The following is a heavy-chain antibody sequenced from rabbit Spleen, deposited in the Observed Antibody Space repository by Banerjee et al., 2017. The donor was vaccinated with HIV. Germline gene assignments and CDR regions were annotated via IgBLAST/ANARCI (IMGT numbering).Heavy chain of an antibody. V-gene: IGHV1S40*01. CDR1: GVSFSSSSY. Sequence: QSLEESGGDLVKPGASLTLTCKASGVSFSSSSYMCWVRQAPGKGLEWIGCIDTSSGNTAYATWAKGRFTISKTSSTTVDLKMTSLTDADTATYFCTRGGKSYYTGLYLWGQGTLVTVS. J-gene: IGHJ3*01. CDR3: TRGGKSYYTGLYL. CDR2: IDTSSGNT. D-gene: IGHD8-1*01.